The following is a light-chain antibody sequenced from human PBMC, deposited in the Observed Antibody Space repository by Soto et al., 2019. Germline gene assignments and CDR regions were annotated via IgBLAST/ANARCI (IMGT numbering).Light chain of an antibody. CDR3: MQSIQLPLT. Sequence: DIAMTQTLRALSVTPGQPASISCKSSQSLLHSDGKTYLSWFLQKPGQPPHLLIYEVSNRFSGVPQRFSGRGSGTDFTLNISRVEAEDVGLYYCMQSIQLPLTFGGGTKVDIK. CDR2: EVS. J-gene: IGKJ4*01. CDR1: QSLLHSDGKTY. V-gene: IGKV2D-29*01.